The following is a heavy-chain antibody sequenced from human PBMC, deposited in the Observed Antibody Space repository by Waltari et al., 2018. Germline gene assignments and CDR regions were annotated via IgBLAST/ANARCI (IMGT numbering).Heavy chain of an antibody. D-gene: IGHD6-19*01. CDR2: IYYSGST. Sequence: QLQLQESGPGRVKPSETLSFTCTVSGCSISSSSYYWGWIRQPPGKGLEWIGSIYYSGSTYYNPSLKSRVTISVDTSKNQFSLKLSSVTAADTAVYYCATKRESSASGFDYWGQGTLVTVSS. CDR1: GCSISSSSYY. V-gene: IGHV4-39*01. J-gene: IGHJ4*02. CDR3: ATKRESSASGFDY.